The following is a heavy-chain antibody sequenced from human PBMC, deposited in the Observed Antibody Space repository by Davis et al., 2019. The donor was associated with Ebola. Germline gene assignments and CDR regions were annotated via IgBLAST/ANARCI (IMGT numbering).Heavy chain of an antibody. CDR1: GFVFSSYV. Sequence: GGSLRLSCAASGFVFSSYVMSWVRRAPGKWLEWVSTHGLSADTYYADSVKGRFTISRDNSKNTLHLQMNSLRVEDTAIYYCVKDTSNVWFDVWGQGKMVTVSS. CDR3: VKDTSNVWFDV. J-gene: IGHJ3*01. V-gene: IGHV3-23*01. D-gene: IGHD6-19*01. CDR2: HGLSADT.